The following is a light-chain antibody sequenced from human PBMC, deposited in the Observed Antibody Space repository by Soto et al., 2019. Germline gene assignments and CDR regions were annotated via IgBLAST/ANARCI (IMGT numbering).Light chain of an antibody. CDR3: QQYSKRPLT. CDR2: GAA. V-gene: IGKV3D-15*01. J-gene: IGKJ4*01. CDR1: QRVYSN. Sequence: EILWNQSAATLSLTTWESATLSCRASQRVYSNLALYQQRHGQAPTSLINGAASRATGIPDRFSGSGCSAEFSLPIDSLQYPDVSVELCQQYSKRPLTVGGGTKVDIK.